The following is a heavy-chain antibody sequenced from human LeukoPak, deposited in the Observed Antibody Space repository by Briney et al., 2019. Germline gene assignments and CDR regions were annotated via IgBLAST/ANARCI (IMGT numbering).Heavy chain of an antibody. V-gene: IGHV3-7*03. D-gene: IGHD1-26*01. Sequence: GGSLRLSCAASGFTVFNYWMSWVRQAPGKGLEWVANINLDGSQKYYVDSLKGRFTISRDNAKNSLYLQMNSLGAEDTALYYCARVWYGSGSYLDYWGQGTLVTVSS. CDR1: GFTVFNYW. CDR3: ARVWYGSGSYLDY. J-gene: IGHJ4*02. CDR2: INLDGSQK.